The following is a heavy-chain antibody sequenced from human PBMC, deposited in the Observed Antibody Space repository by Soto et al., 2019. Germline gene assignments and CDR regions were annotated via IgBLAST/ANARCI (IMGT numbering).Heavy chain of an antibody. V-gene: IGHV1-2*02. D-gene: IGHD1-1*01. CDR1: GYTFTGYY. CDR3: ARGAGGIVYYYYYYGMDV. Sequence: ASVKVSCKASGYTFTGYYMHWVRQAPGQGLEWMGWINPNSGGTNYAQKFQGRVTMTRDTSISTAYMELSRLRSDDTAVYYCARGAGGIVYYYYYYGMDVWGQGTTVTVSS. CDR2: INPNSGGT. J-gene: IGHJ6*02.